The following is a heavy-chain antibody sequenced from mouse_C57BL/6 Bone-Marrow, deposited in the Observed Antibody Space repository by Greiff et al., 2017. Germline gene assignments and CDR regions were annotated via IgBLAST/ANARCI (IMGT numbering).Heavy chain of an antibody. D-gene: IGHD2-1*01. CDR1: GYTFTSYW. Sequence: QVQLQQPGAELVKPGASVKMSCKASGYTFTSYWITWVKQRPGQGLEWIGDIYPGSGSTNYNEKFKSKATRTVDTSSSTAYMQLSSLTSEDSAVYYCARRDYGNYYWYVDVWGTGTTVTVSS. V-gene: IGHV1-55*01. J-gene: IGHJ1*03. CDR2: IYPGSGST. CDR3: ARRDYGNYYWYVDV.